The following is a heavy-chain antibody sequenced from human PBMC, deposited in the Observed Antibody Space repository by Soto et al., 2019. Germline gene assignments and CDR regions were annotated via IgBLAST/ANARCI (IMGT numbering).Heavy chain of an antibody. D-gene: IGHD1-26*01. CDR3: ARARGTYFFDY. J-gene: IGHJ4*02. Sequence: SETLSLTCTVSGGSISSYDWSWIRQPPGKGLEWFGYIYYSGSTNYNPSLKSRATISVDTSKNQFSLKLSSVAAADTAIYYCARARGTYFFDYWGPGTLVTVSS. CDR1: GGSISSYD. CDR2: IYYSGST. V-gene: IGHV4-59*01.